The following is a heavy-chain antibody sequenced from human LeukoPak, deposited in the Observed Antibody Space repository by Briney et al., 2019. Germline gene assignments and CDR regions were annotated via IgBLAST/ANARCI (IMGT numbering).Heavy chain of an antibody. D-gene: IGHD6-13*01. CDR3: ARPPGIAAAWFDP. Sequence: SETLSLTCTVSGYSISSGYNWAWIRQPPGKWLEWIGNIDNIGSTYYNPSLQSRVTISVDKSKDQFSLKLNSVTAADTAMYYCARPPGIAAAWFDPWGQGTLVTVSS. CDR2: IDNIGST. V-gene: IGHV4-38-2*02. J-gene: IGHJ5*02. CDR1: GYSISSGYN.